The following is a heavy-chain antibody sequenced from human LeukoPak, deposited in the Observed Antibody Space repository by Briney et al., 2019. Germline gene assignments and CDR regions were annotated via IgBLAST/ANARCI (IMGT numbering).Heavy chain of an antibody. CDR1: GGSISSSSYY. Sequence: SETLSLTCTVSGGSISSSSYYWGWIRQPPGKGLEWIGSIYYSGSTYYNPSFKSRVTISVDTSKNQFSLKLSSVTAADTAVYYCARHPDSDDAFDIWGQGTMVTVSS. CDR2: IYYSGST. D-gene: IGHD2-21*02. V-gene: IGHV4-39*01. J-gene: IGHJ3*02. CDR3: ARHPDSDDAFDI.